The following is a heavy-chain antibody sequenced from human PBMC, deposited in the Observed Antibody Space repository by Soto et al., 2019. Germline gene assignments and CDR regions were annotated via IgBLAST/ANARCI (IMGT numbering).Heavy chain of an antibody. CDR3: ARDLPPDSSGFYYYYGMAV. V-gene: IGHV3-30-3*01. J-gene: IGHJ6*02. D-gene: IGHD3-22*01. Sequence: QVQLVESGGGVVQPGRSLRLSCAASGFTFSSYAMHWVRQAPGKGLEWVAVISYDGSNKYYADSVKGRFTISRDNSKNPLYLQMHRLRAEDTAVYYCARDLPPDSSGFYYYYGMAVWGQGTTVTVSS. CDR1: GFTFSSYA. CDR2: ISYDGSNK.